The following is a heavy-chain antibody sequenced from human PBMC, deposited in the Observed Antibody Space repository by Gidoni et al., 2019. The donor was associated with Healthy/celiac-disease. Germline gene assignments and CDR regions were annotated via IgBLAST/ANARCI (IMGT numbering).Heavy chain of an antibody. CDR2: ISGSGGST. D-gene: IGHD6-13*01. CDR1: GFTFSSYA. J-gene: IGHJ6*02. Sequence: EVQLLESGGGLVQPRGSLRLSCAASGFTFSSYALSWVRQAPGKGLEWVSAISGSGGSTYYADSVKGRFTISRDSSKNTLYLQMNSLRAEDTAVYYCAKDGVSSSWYVSSYYYYGMDVWGQGTTVTVSS. CDR3: AKDGVSSSWYVSSYYYYGMDV. V-gene: IGHV3-23*01.